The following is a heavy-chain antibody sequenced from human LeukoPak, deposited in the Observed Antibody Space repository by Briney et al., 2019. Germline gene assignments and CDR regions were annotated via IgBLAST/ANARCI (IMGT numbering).Heavy chain of an antibody. V-gene: IGHV4-34*01. CDR2: INHSGST. J-gene: IGHJ3*02. Sequence: SETLSLTCAVYGGSFSGYYWSWIRQPPGKGLEWIGEINHSGSTNYNPSLKSRVTISVDTSKNQFSLKLSSVTALDTAVYYCARSRFDAFDIWGQGTVVTVSS. D-gene: IGHD3-10*01. CDR3: ARSRFDAFDI. CDR1: GGSFSGYY.